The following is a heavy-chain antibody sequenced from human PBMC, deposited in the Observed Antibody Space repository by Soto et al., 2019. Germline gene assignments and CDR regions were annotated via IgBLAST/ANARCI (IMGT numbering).Heavy chain of an antibody. CDR2: GSYSGTT. CDR3: ARGATVTQYDY. J-gene: IGHJ4*02. V-gene: IGHV4-61*01. D-gene: IGHD4-17*01. Sequence: QVQLQESGPGLVKPSETLSLTCTVSGVSVNSGSFYWAWIRQPPGKGLEWIGFGSYSGTTNYKPSLKSRVHISVDTSRSQISLKVTSLSAADTAVYYCARGATVTQYDYWGQGTLVTVSS. CDR1: GVSVNSGSFY.